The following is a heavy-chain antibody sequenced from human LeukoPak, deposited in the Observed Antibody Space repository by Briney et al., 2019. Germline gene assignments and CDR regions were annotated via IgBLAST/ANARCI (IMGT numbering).Heavy chain of an antibody. V-gene: IGHV3-23*01. J-gene: IGHJ4*02. D-gene: IGHD3-10*01. CDR2: ISGSGRTT. CDR3: VEGIFDY. CDR1: GVSGVTFSNYA. Sequence: PGASLRLSCAASGVSGVTFSNYALNWVRQAPGKGLEWVSDISGSGRTTNYADSVKGRFSISRDNSKTTLYLQMSSLRVEDTAVYYCVEGIFDYWGQGTLVTVSS.